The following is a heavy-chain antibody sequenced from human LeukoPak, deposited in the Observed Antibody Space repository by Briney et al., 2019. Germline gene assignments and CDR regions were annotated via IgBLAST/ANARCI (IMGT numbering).Heavy chain of an antibody. CDR1: GYSFTSYW. Sequence: GESLKISCKGSGYSFTSYWIDWVRQMPGKGLEWMGIIYPGDSDTRYSPSFQGQVTISADNSITTAYLQWSSLKASDTAIYYCARLSSVVAALYYWGQGTLVTVSS. CDR2: IYPGDSDT. J-gene: IGHJ4*02. V-gene: IGHV5-51*01. D-gene: IGHD2-15*01. CDR3: ARLSSVVAALYY.